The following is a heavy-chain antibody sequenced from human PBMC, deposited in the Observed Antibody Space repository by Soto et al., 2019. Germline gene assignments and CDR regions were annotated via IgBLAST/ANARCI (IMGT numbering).Heavy chain of an antibody. Sequence: EVQLVESGGGLVQPGGSLRLSCAGSAFIFSNYWMHWVRQAPGTGLEWVSRIDHDGPTDYAASVRGRFTISRDNAENTLYLKMNSLRPEDTAVYYCVRDSHGDYWGQGTLVTVSS. CDR3: VRDSHGDY. J-gene: IGHJ4*02. CDR2: IDHDGPT. V-gene: IGHV3-74*01. CDR1: AFIFSNYW.